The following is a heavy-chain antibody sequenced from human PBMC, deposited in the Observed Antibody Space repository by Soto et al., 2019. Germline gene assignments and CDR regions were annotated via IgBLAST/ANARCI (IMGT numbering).Heavy chain of an antibody. CDR1: GYTFTSYG. CDR3: ARDHEYYDFWSGSYGMDV. D-gene: IGHD3-3*01. J-gene: IGHJ6*02. V-gene: IGHV1-18*01. Sequence: EASVKVSCKASGYTFTSYGISCVRQAPGQGLEWMGWISAYNGNTNYAQKLQGRVTMTTDTSTSTAYMELRSLRSDDTAVYYCARDHEYYDFWSGSYGMDVWGQGTTVTVSS. CDR2: ISAYNGNT.